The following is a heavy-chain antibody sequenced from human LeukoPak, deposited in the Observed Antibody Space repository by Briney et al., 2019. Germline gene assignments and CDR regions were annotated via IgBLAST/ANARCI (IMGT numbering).Heavy chain of an antibody. D-gene: IGHD2-2*01. CDR1: GYTFTSYG. V-gene: IGHV1-18*01. Sequence: ASVKVSCKASGYTFTSYGISWVRQAPGQGLEWMGWISAYNGNTNYAQKLQGRVTMTTDTSTSTAYMELRSLRSDDTAVYYCARNALGYQLLPPPPDYWGQGTLVTVSS. CDR3: ARNALGYQLLPPPPDY. CDR2: ISAYNGNT. J-gene: IGHJ4*02.